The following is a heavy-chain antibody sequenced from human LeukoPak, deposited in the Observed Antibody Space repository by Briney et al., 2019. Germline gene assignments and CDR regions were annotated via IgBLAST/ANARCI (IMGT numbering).Heavy chain of an antibody. CDR2: IKQDGSEK. V-gene: IGHV3-7*01. CDR3: ARVGVVVTALYYYGMDV. J-gene: IGHJ6*02. CDR1: GFTFSSYW. D-gene: IGHD2-21*02. Sequence: GGSLRLSCAASGFTFSSYWMSWVRQAPGEGLEWVANIKQDGSEKYYVDSVKGRFTISRDNAKNSLYLQMNSLRAEDTAVYYCARVGVVVTALYYYGMDVWGQGTTVTVSS.